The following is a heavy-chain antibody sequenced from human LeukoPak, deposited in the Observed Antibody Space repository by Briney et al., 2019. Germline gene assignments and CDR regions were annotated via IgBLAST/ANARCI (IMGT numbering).Heavy chain of an antibody. CDR2: IYHSGST. Sequence: PSETLSLTCAVSGGSISSDGYSWSWIRQPPGKGLEWIGYIYHSGSTYYNPSLKSRVTISVDRSKNQFSLKLSSVTAADTAVYYCARGYYDSSGYYEDWFDPWGQGTLVTVSS. CDR1: GGSISSDGYS. J-gene: IGHJ5*02. D-gene: IGHD3-22*01. CDR3: ARGYYDSSGYYEDWFDP. V-gene: IGHV4-30-2*01.